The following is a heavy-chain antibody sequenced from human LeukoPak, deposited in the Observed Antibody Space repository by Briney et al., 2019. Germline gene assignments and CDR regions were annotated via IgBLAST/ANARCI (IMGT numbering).Heavy chain of an antibody. Sequence: GGSLRLSCAVSGFTFRTYWMHWVRQVPGEGLVWVSRINEDGCITNHADSVKGRFSISRDNAKNTLYLQMNSLRAEDTAVYYCGRDLGGRSGYWGQGTLVTVSS. D-gene: IGHD1-26*01. J-gene: IGHJ4*02. CDR3: GRDLGGRSGY. V-gene: IGHV3-74*01. CDR1: GFTFRTYW. CDR2: INEDGCIT.